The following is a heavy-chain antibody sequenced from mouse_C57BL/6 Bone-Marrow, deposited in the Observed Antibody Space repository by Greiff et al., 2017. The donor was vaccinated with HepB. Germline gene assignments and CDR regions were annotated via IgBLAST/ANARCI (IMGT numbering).Heavy chain of an antibody. Sequence: QLQQSGAELVRPGASVKLSCTASGFNIKDDYMHWVKQRPEQGLEWIGWIDPENGDTEYASKFQGKATITADTSSNTAYLQLSSLTSEDTAVYYCTRWDYFDYWGQGTTLTVSS. CDR2: IDPENGDT. V-gene: IGHV14-4*01. CDR3: TRWDYFDY. J-gene: IGHJ2*01. CDR1: GFNIKDDY. D-gene: IGHD1-1*02.